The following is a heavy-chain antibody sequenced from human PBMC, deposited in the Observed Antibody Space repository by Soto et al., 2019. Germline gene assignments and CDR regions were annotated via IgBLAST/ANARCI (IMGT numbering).Heavy chain of an antibody. Sequence: QLQLQESGPGLVKPSETLSLTCTVSGGSISSSSYYWGWVRQPPGKGLEWIGSIYYSGSTYYNPSLKSRVTISVDTSKNQFSLQLSSMTAADTAVYYCARHRQSWSAAWGQGALVTVSS. CDR3: ARHRQSWSAA. CDR1: GGSISSSSYY. D-gene: IGHD3-3*01. J-gene: IGHJ5*02. V-gene: IGHV4-39*01. CDR2: IYYSGST.